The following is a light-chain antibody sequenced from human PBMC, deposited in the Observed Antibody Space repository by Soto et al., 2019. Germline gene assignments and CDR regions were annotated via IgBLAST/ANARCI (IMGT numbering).Light chain of an antibody. Sequence: DSQMTQAPSSLSASVGDRVTITCRASQGISNYLAWYQQKPGKVPKLLIYAASTLQSGVPSRFSGSGSGTDFTLTISGLQPEDVATYYCQKYNSAPRTFGPGT. CDR1: QGISNY. V-gene: IGKV1-27*01. J-gene: IGKJ3*01. CDR3: QKYNSAPRT. CDR2: AAS.